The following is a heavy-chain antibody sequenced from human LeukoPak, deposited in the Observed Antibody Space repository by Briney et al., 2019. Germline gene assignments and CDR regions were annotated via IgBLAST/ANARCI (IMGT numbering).Heavy chain of an antibody. CDR3: ARGLYRRIAAAGTPPHWFDP. CDR1: GGSFSGYY. V-gene: IGHV4-34*01. J-gene: IGHJ5*02. D-gene: IGHD6-13*01. CDR2: INHSGST. Sequence: PSETLSLTCAVYGGSFSGYYWSWIRQPPGKGLEWIGEINHSGSTNYNPSLKSRVTISVDTPKNQFFLKLSSVTAADTAVYYCARGLYRRIAAAGTPPHWFDPWGQGTLVTVSS.